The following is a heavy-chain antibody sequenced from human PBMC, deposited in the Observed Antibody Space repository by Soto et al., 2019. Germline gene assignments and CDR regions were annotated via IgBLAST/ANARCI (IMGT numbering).Heavy chain of an antibody. D-gene: IGHD2-15*01. J-gene: IGHJ5*02. Sequence: EVQLLESGGGLVQPGGSLRLSCAASGFTFSIYAMSWVRQAPGKGLEWVSGISASGGYTNYADSVEGRFTISRDNSKNPLYLQMDSLRAEDTAIYLCVQDRVRSSCNRFDPWGQGTLATVSS. CDR1: GFTFSIYA. CDR2: ISASGGYT. CDR3: VQDRVRSSCNRFDP. V-gene: IGHV3-23*01.